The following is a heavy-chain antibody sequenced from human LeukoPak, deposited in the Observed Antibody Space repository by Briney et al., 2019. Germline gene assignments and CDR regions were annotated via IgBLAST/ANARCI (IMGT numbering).Heavy chain of an antibody. CDR1: GYSFTNNY. CDR3: ARNKEGFNY. Sequence: GASVKVSCKASGYSFTNNYIHWVRQAPGQGLEWMGMIYPRDGSTSYALRFQDRVTVTRDTSTSAVHMELSGLRAKYTTLYYCARNKEGFNYGGQGTLVTASS. V-gene: IGHV1-46*01. CDR2: IYPRDGST. J-gene: IGHJ4*02.